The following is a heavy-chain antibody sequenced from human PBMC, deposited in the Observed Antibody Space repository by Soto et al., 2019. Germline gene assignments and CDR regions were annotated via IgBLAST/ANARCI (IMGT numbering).Heavy chain of an antibody. CDR3: ARDPGRYCSSTSCYYY. CDR1: GYTFTSYG. CDR2: ISAYNGKT. J-gene: IGHJ4*02. V-gene: IGHV1-18*01. Sequence: GASVKVSCKASGYTFTSYGISWVRQAPGQGLEWMGWISAYNGKTNYAQKLQGRVTMTTDTSTSTAYMELRSLRSDDTAVYYCARDPGRYCSSTSCYYYWGQGTLVTVSS. D-gene: IGHD2-2*01.